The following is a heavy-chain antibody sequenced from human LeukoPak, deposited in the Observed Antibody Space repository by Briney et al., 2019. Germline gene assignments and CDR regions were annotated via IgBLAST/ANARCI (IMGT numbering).Heavy chain of an antibody. CDR3: ARREDWYFDL. V-gene: IGHV5-51*01. CDR2: IFPDDSDA. Sequence: GESLKISCAASGYTFNNYWIGWVRQMLGKGLEWMGNIFPDDSDATYSPSFLGQVTLSADKSISTAYLHWSSLKASDTAIYYCARREDWYFDLWGRGTLVTVSS. CDR1: GYTFNNYW. J-gene: IGHJ2*01.